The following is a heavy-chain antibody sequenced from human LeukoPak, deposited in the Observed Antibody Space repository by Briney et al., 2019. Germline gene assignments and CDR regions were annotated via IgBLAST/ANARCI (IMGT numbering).Heavy chain of an antibody. CDR1: GGTFTSYG. CDR3: ARVSSSWPEFAEN. CDR2: ISAYYGNT. V-gene: IGHV1-18*01. D-gene: IGHD6-13*01. J-gene: IGHJ4*02. Sequence: ASVKVSCKASGGTFTSYGISWVRQAPGQGLEWMGWISAYYGNTNYAQKFQGRVTMTTDTSTSTAYMELRSLRSEDTAGYYCARVSSSWPEFAENWGQGTLVTAS.